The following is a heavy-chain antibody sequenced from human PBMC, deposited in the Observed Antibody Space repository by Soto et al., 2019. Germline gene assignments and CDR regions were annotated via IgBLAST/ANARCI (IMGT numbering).Heavy chain of an antibody. CDR3: ARDARGGFVVVPAAIYWFDP. V-gene: IGHV3-33*01. J-gene: IGHJ5*02. D-gene: IGHD2-2*01. CDR2: IWYDGSNK. CDR1: GFTFSSYG. Sequence: XASLRLSCAASGFTFSSYGMHWVRQAPGKGLEWVAVIWYDGSNKYYADSVKGRFTISRDNSKNTLYLQMNSLRAEDTAVYYCARDARGGFVVVPAAIYWFDPWGQGTLVTVSS.